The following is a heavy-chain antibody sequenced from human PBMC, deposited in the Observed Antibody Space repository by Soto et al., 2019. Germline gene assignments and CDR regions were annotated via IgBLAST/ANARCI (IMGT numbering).Heavy chain of an antibody. V-gene: IGHV3-23*01. Sequence: EVQLLESGGGLVQPGGSLRLSCAASGITISNYPMSWVRQAPGKGLDWVSGINGSGDRTYYADSAKGRFTISKDISRNSLSLQLDSLGVEDTAVYFCVKDDGGYPSTAPHWGQGTLVTVSS. D-gene: IGHD3-22*01. J-gene: IGHJ4*02. CDR3: VKDDGGYPSTAPH. CDR1: GITISNYP. CDR2: INGSGDRT.